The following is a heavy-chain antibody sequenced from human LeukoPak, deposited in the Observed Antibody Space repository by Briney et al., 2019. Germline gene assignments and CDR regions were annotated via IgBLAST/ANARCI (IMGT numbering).Heavy chain of an antibody. CDR3: ARAGWAGDVWRFDP. Sequence: GGSLRLSCAASGFTFSSHWMHWVRQAPGKGLVWVSRINTDGSTTNYADSVKGRFTVSRDNAKNTLYLQMNSLRAEDTAVYYCARAGWAGDVWRFDPWGQGTLVTVSS. V-gene: IGHV3-74*01. J-gene: IGHJ5*02. CDR2: INTDGSTT. D-gene: IGHD7-27*01. CDR1: GFTFSSHW.